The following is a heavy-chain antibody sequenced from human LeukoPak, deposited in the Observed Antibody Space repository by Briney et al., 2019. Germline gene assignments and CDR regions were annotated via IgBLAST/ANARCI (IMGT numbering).Heavy chain of an antibody. J-gene: IGHJ4*02. CDR2: TYYRSKWYN. D-gene: IGHD1-1*01. CDR3: TRDGIRVLDY. V-gene: IGHV6-1*01. Sequence: SQTLSLTCAISGDIFSSNSAAWNWIRQSPSRGLEWLGRTYYRSKWYNDYAVSVKSRIVINPDTSKNQFSLQLSSVTPEDTAVYYCTRDGIRVLDYWGQGILVTVSS. CDR1: GDIFSSNSAA.